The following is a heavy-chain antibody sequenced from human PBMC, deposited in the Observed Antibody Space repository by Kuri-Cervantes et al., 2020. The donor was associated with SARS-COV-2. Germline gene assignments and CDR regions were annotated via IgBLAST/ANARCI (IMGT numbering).Heavy chain of an antibody. Sequence: GESLKISCAVSGLTFSSYAMHWVRQAPGKGLEWVAVIPYDGSTEYYADSVKGRFTISRDNSKNTLYLQMNSLRAEDTAVYYCASTFLWWERRFDYWGQGTLVTVSS. CDR3: ASTFLWWERRFDY. CDR1: GLTFSSYA. D-gene: IGHD2-21*01. V-gene: IGHV3-30-3*01. J-gene: IGHJ4*02. CDR2: IPYDGSTE.